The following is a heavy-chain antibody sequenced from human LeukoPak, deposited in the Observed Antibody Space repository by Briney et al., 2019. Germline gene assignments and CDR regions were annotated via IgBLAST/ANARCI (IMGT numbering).Heavy chain of an antibody. D-gene: IGHD1-26*01. V-gene: IGHV3-30*04. CDR2: VGNDEKTK. J-gene: IGHJ4*02. CDR3: AREKQSGGTPFDY. Sequence: GGSLRPSCVASGFTFTGHSMHWVRQAPGKGLEWVAVVGNDEKTKFYADSLKGRFTVSRDNSKNTVYLQMNSLRDEDTAVYYCAREKQSGGTPFDYWGQGSLVTVSS. CDR1: GFTFTGHS.